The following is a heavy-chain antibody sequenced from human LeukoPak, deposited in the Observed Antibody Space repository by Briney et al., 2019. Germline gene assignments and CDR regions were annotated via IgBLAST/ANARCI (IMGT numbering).Heavy chain of an antibody. J-gene: IGHJ4*02. Sequence: GGSLRLSCAASGFTFSSHGTSWVRQAPGKGLEWVSTISGSGDNTYYADSVKGRFTISRDNSKNTLYLQMNSLRAEDTAVYYCAKATYGSGTYGAFDYWGQGTLVTVSS. V-gene: IGHV3-23*01. CDR3: AKATYGSGTYGAFDY. CDR1: GFTFSSHG. D-gene: IGHD3-10*01. CDR2: ISGSGDNT.